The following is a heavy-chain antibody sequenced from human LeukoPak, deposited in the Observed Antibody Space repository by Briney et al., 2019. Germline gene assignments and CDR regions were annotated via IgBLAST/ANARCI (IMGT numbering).Heavy chain of an antibody. D-gene: IGHD6-13*01. CDR2: IIPIFGTA. V-gene: IGHV1-69*13. CDR1: GGTFSSYA. CDR3: ARDGRGAAAGIYY. Sequence: ASVKVSCKASGGTFSSYAISWVRQAPGQGLEWMGGIIPIFGTANYAQKFQGRVTITADESTSTAYMELSSLRSEDTAVYYCARDGRGAAAGIYYWGQGTLVTVPS. J-gene: IGHJ4*02.